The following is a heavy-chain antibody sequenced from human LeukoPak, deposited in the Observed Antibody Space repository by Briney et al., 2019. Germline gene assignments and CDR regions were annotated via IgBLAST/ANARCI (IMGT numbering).Heavy chain of an antibody. D-gene: IGHD3-10*01. J-gene: IGHJ3*02. V-gene: IGHV3-21*05. CDR2: IGSSGDI. Sequence: GGSLRLSCAASEFTFRRYSMNWVRQAPGKGLEGVSYIGSSGDIYYADSVKARFTISRDNAKNSLYLQMNSLRAEDTAVYYCARDLRSGRPLDGFDMWGQGTMLTVSS. CDR1: EFTFRRYS. CDR3: ARDLRSGRPLDGFDM.